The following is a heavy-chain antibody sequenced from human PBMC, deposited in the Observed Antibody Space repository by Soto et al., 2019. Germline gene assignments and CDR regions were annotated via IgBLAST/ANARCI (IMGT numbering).Heavy chain of an antibody. CDR2: MYNSGHF. Sequence: QLQLQESGPGLAKPSETLSLTCTVSGGSISNTGYYLCWIRQPPGKVLELIGTMYNSGHFKYDSSLNDRDQITVDASKTQFSLQVTSGTAAEPAGYYCARQIQTGSPMRGVDYWGQGRLVIVSS. V-gene: IGHV4-39*01. D-gene: IGHD2-15*01. CDR1: GGSISNTGYY. J-gene: IGHJ4*02. CDR3: ARQIQTGSPMRGVDY.